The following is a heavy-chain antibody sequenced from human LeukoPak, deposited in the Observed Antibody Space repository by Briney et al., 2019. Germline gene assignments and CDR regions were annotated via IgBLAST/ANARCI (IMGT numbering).Heavy chain of an antibody. CDR2: INPNSGGT. CDR1: RYTFTDYY. V-gene: IGHV1-2*02. Sequence: ASVKVSFKASRYTFTDYYMHWVRPAPGQGVEWMGWINPNSGGTNYAQKFQGRVTMTRDTPISTAYMELSRLRSDDTPVYYCARDPFEDLVGEHWFAPWGQGTPVTVSS. CDR3: ARDPFEDLVGEHWFAP. J-gene: IGHJ5*02. D-gene: IGHD3-16*01.